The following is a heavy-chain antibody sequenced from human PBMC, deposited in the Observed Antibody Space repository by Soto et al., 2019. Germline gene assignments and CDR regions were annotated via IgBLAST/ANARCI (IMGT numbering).Heavy chain of an antibody. D-gene: IGHD2-2*01. J-gene: IGHJ6*02. V-gene: IGHV3-21*01. Sequence: GGSLRLSCAASGFTFSSYSMNWVRQAPGKGLEWVSSISSSSSYIYYADSVKGRFTISRDNAKNSLYLQMNSLRAEDTAVYYCARDSDIVVVPAALSRYYYYGMDVWGQGTTVTVSS. CDR2: ISSSSSYI. CDR3: ARDSDIVVVPAALSRYYYYGMDV. CDR1: GFTFSSYS.